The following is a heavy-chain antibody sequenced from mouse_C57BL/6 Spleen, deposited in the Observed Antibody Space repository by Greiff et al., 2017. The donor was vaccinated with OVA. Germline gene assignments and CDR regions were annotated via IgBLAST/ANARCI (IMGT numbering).Heavy chain of an antibody. D-gene: IGHD4-1*01. CDR2: IRNKANGYTT. Sequence: EVKLMESGGGLVQPGGSLSLSCAASGFTFTDYYMSWVRQPPGKALEWLGFIRNKANGYTTEYSASVKGRFTISRDNSQSILYLQMNALRAEDSATYYCARSPNWGAMDYWGQGTSVTVSS. J-gene: IGHJ4*01. CDR1: GFTFTDYY. V-gene: IGHV7-3*01. CDR3: ARSPNWGAMDY.